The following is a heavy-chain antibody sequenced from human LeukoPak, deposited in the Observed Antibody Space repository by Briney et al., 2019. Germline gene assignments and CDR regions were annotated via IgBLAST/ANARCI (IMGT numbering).Heavy chain of an antibody. CDR2: ISGGSSYI. V-gene: IGHV3-21*01. D-gene: IGHD6-6*01. J-gene: IGHJ4*02. CDR3: ARGGSSSSGPSNY. Sequence: GESLKISCAASGFTFSSNSMTWVRQAPGKGLEWVSSISGGSSYIYYADSVKGRFTISRDNAKNSLYLQMNSLRAEDTAVYYCARGGSSSSGPSNYWGQGTLVTVSS. CDR1: GFTFSSNS.